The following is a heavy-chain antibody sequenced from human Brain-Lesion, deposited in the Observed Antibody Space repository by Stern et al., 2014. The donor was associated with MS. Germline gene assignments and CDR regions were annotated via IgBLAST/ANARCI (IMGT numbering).Heavy chain of an antibody. Sequence: QVQLVESGAEVKKPGASVKVSCKVSGYTLTELSMHWARQAPRKGLEWMGGFDPEDGETIYAQKFQGRVTMTEDTSTDTAYMELSSLRSKDTAVYYCATLSPGAGGNYYRHFDYWGQGTLVTVSS. J-gene: IGHJ4*02. CDR2: FDPEDGET. CDR3: ATLSPGAGGNYYRHFDY. D-gene: IGHD1-26*01. V-gene: IGHV1-24*01. CDR1: GYTLTELS.